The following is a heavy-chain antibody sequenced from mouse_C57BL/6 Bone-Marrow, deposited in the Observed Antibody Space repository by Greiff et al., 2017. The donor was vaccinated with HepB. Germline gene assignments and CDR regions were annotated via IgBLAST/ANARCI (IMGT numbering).Heavy chain of an antibody. CDR3: AREGGLDY. V-gene: IGHV1-82*01. CDR1: GYAFSSSW. CDR2: IYPGDGDT. D-gene: IGHD1-1*02. Sequence: VKLQQSGPELVKPGASVKISCKASGYAFSSSWMNWVKQRPGKGLEWIGRIYPGDGDTNYNGKFKGKATLTADKSSSTAYMQLSSLTSEDSAVYFCAREGGLDYWGQGTTLTVSS. J-gene: IGHJ2*01.